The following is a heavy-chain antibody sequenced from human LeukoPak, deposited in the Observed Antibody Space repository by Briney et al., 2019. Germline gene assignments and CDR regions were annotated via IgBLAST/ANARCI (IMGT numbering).Heavy chain of an antibody. CDR2: ITGSGGST. D-gene: IGHD3-22*01. CDR1: GFSFSTYA. Sequence: SGGSLRLSCAASGFSFSTYAMSWVRQAPGKGLEWVSSITGSGGSTYYADSVKGRVTVSRDNSKSTLYLQMNSLRAEDMAVYYCAKSSYYDSSGYYREYYFDYWGQGTLVTVSS. J-gene: IGHJ4*02. CDR3: AKSSYYDSSGYYREYYFDY. V-gene: IGHV3-23*01.